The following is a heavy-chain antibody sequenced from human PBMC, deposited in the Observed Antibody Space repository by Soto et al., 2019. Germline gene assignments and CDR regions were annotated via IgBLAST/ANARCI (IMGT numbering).Heavy chain of an antibody. Sequence: PSQTLSLTCAISGDSVSSNSASWNLIRQSPSRGLEWLGRTYYRSKWYNEYAQSVKSRITINPDTSKNQFSLQVNSVTPEDTAVYYCARAEGWFDYWGQGTLVTVSS. CDR3: ARAEGWFDY. D-gene: IGHD6-19*01. CDR2: TYYRSKWYN. J-gene: IGHJ4*02. V-gene: IGHV6-1*01. CDR1: GDSVSSNSAS.